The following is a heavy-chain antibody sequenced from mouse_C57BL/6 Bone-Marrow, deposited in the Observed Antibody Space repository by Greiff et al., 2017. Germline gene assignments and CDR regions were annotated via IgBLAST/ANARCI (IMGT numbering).Heavy chain of an antibody. CDR2: ISSGSSTI. Sequence: EVQGVESGGGLVKPGGFLKLSCAASGFTFSDYGMHWVRQAPEKGLEWVAYISSGSSTIYYADTVKGRFTISRDNAKNTLFLQMTSLRSEDAAMYYCACITTVVSLGWYFDVWGTGTTVTVSS. CDR1: GFTFSDYG. CDR3: ACITTVVSLGWYFDV. V-gene: IGHV5-17*01. J-gene: IGHJ1*03. D-gene: IGHD1-1*01.